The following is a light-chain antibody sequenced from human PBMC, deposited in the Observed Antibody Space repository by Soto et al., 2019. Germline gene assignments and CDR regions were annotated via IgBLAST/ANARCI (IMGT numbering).Light chain of an antibody. J-gene: IGLJ2*01. CDR2: EVN. CDR1: SSDVGAFKY. Sequence: QSALTQPASVSGSTGQSITISCTGTSSDVGAFKYVSWYQQHPGKAPKVMIYEVNNRPSGVSHRFSGSKSGNTASLTISGLQAEDEADYYCSSYTRSSTLVFGGGTKLTVL. CDR3: SSYTRSSTLV. V-gene: IGLV2-14*01.